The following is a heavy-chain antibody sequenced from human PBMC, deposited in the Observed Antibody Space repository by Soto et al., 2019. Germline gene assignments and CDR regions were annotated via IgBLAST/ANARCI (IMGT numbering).Heavy chain of an antibody. J-gene: IGHJ4*02. CDR2: ISAHNGNT. CDR3: ARGRYGDY. CDR1: GYIFTTYG. Sequence: QVDLVQSGAEVKKPGASVKVSCKGSGYIFTTYGITWVRQAPGQGLEWMGWISAHNGNTNYAQKLQGRVTVTRDTSTSTAYMELRNLRSDDTAVYYGARGRYGDYWGQGALVTVSS. D-gene: IGHD1-1*01. V-gene: IGHV1-18*01.